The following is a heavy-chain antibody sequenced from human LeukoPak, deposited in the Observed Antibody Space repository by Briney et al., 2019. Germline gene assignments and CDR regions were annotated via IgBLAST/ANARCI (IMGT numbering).Heavy chain of an antibody. CDR3: TTPVHYSDSRFDF. Sequence: GGSLRLSCAGSRLPFSIAWMTWVRQAPGKGLEWVGRIKSRADGGTTDYAAPVKGRFAISRDDSKSTVYLQMNSLRTEDTAVYYCTTPVHYSDSRFDFWGQGTLVAVSS. V-gene: IGHV3-15*01. CDR2: IKSRADGGTT. D-gene: IGHD3-22*01. CDR1: RLPFSIAW. J-gene: IGHJ4*02.